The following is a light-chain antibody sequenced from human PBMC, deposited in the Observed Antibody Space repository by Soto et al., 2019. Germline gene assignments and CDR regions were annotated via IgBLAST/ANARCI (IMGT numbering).Light chain of an antibody. CDR1: SSDVGGYNY. J-gene: IGLJ1*01. CDR2: DVS. V-gene: IGLV2-14*01. CDR3: SSYTSSSPPYV. Sequence: QSALTQPASVSGSPGQSITISCTGTSSDVGGYNYVSWYQQHPGKAPKLMMYDVSNRPSGVSNRFSGSKSGNTASLTISGLQAEDDADYYCSSYTSSSPPYVFGTGTKLTVL.